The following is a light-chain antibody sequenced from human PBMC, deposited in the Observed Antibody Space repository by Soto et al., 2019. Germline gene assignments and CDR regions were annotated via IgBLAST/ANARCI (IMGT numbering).Light chain of an antibody. V-gene: IGLV4-69*01. CDR3: QTWGTGIQVL. Sequence: QSVLTQSPSASASLGASVKLTCTLSSGHSTYAIAWHQQQPEKGPRYLMKLNSDGSHTRGDGIPDRFSGSSSGAERYLAIAGLQSEDEADYYCQTWGTGIQVLFGGGTQLTVL. CDR1: SGHSTYA. CDR2: LNSDGSH. J-gene: IGLJ2*01.